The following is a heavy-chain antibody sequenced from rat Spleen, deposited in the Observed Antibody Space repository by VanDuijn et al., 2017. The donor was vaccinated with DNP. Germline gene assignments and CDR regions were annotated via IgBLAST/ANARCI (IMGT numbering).Heavy chain of an antibody. J-gene: IGHJ4*01. CDR2: IWKHGAT. D-gene: IGHD4-3*01. CDR1: GFTFSDYA. Sequence: VQLVESGGGLVQPGRSLKLSCAASGFTFSDYAMVWVRQAPTKGLEWMGVIWKHGATRYNSVFKSRLSFSKATSKSQVFLKLNSLQTEDTATYYCARDLIIRDTTSAMDVWGQGTSVTVSS. CDR3: ARDLIIRDTTSAMDV. V-gene: IGHV2-41*01.